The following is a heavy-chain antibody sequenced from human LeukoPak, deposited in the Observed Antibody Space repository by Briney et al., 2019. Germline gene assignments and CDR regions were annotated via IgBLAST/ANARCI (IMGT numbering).Heavy chain of an antibody. CDR3: AREDEDSGLALDY. V-gene: IGHV3-53*01. Sequence: GGSLRLSCAASGFTVSSNYVTWVRQAPGKGLEWVSVISSAGSTYYADSVKGRFTISRDNSKNTLYLQMNSLRAEDTAVYYCAREDEDSGLALDYWGQGTLVTVSS. J-gene: IGHJ4*02. CDR1: GFTVSSNY. CDR2: ISSAGST. D-gene: IGHD3-10*01.